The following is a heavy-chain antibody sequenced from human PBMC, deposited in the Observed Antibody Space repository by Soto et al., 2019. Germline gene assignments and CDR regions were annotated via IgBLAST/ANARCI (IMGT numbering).Heavy chain of an antibody. CDR1: GFTFSNYL. D-gene: IGHD5-12*01. V-gene: IGHV3-74*01. J-gene: IGHJ4*02. CDR2: IDSDGSDT. CDR3: ARDGYIGFDY. Sequence: VGSLRLSCAASGFTFSNYLMHWVRQGPGKGLVWVSRIDSDGSDTIYADSVKGRFTISRDNAKNTLFLQMHSLRVEDMGVYYCARDGYIGFDYWGQGTPVTVSS.